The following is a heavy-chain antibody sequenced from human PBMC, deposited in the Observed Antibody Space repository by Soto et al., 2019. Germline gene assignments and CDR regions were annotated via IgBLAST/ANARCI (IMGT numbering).Heavy chain of an antibody. CDR1: GGSFSGYY. D-gene: IGHD4-4*01. CDR3: ARVRATVTYTYYYYMDV. CDR2: INHSGST. V-gene: IGHV4-34*01. J-gene: IGHJ6*03. Sequence: SSETLSLTCAVYGGSFSGYYWSWIRQPPGKGLEWIGEINHSGSTNYNPSLKSRVTISVDTSKNQFSLKLSSVTAADTAVYYCARVRATVTYTYYYYMDVWGKGTTVTVSS.